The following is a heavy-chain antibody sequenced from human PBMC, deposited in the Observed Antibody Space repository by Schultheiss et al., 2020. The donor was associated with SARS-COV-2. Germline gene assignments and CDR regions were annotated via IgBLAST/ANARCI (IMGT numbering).Heavy chain of an antibody. Sequence: GSLRLSCTVSGGSISSYYWSWIRQPPGKGLEWIGYIYHSGSTNYNPSLKSRVTISVDTSKNQFSLKLSSVTAADTAVYYCAKLERSSWSNAFDYWGQGTLVTVSS. CDR2: IYHSGST. CDR1: GGSISSYY. J-gene: IGHJ4*02. V-gene: IGHV4-59*12. D-gene: IGHD6-13*01. CDR3: AKLERSSWSNAFDY.